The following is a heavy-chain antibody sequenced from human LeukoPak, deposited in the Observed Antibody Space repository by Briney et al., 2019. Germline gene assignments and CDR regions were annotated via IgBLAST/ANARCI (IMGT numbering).Heavy chain of an antibody. V-gene: IGHV3-33*01. CDR1: GFTFRSYG. CDR3: ARGRRERITMIVVVYYFDY. D-gene: IGHD3-22*01. CDR2: IWYDGSNK. Sequence: PGRSLRLSCAASGFTFRSYGMHWVRQAPGEGLEWVAVIWYDGSNKNYADSVKGRFTISRDNSKNTLYLQMNSLRAEDTAVYYCARGRRERITMIVVVYYFDYWGQGTLVTVSS. J-gene: IGHJ4*02.